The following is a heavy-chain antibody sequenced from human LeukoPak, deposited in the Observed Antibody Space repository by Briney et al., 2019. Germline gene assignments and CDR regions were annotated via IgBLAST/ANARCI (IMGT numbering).Heavy chain of an antibody. J-gene: IGHJ5*02. D-gene: IGHD6-13*01. CDR2: ISLDGTNR. V-gene: IGHV3-30*04. CDR1: AFTFSRYA. CDR3: ARSHSTSWYSTDWFDP. Sequence: GTSLRLSCAASAFTFSRYAMHWVRQAPGKGLEWVAMISLDGTNRNYADSVKGRFTISRDNSKNTLYLQMSSVRPEDTAFYYCARSHSTSWYSTDWFDPWGQGTLVTVSS.